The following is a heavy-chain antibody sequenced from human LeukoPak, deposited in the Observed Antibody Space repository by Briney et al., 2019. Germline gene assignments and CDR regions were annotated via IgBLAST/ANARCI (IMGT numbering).Heavy chain of an antibody. J-gene: IGHJ4*02. V-gene: IGHV3-23*01. CDR3: AKDDGPHSGYDEFDY. Sequence: GGSLRLSCAASGFTFSSYAMSWVRQAPGKGLEWVSAISGSGGSTYYADSVKGRFTISRDNSKNTLYLQMNSLRAEDTAVYYCAKDDGPHSGYDEFDYWGQGTLVTVSS. D-gene: IGHD5-12*01. CDR2: ISGSGGST. CDR1: GFTFSSYA.